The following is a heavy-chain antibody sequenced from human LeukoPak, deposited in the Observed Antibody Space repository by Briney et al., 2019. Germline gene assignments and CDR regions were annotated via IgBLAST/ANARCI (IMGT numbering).Heavy chain of an antibody. Sequence: GGSLRLSCAASGFTVSSNYMSWVRQAPGKGLEWVSGIYWDSSSVDYADSVKGRFTTSRDNAKNSLYLQMNSLRADDTAVYYCVKDRKSRDLDSLDIWGQGTMVTVSS. V-gene: IGHV3-53*01. J-gene: IGHJ3*02. CDR3: VKDRKSRDLDSLDI. D-gene: IGHD5-24*01. CDR2: IYWDSSSV. CDR1: GFTVSSNY.